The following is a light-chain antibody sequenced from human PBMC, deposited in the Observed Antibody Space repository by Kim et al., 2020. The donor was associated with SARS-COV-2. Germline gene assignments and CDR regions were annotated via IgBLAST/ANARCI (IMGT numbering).Light chain of an antibody. CDR1: KLGDKY. J-gene: IGLJ3*02. CDR3: QAWDSSTVV. V-gene: IGLV3-1*01. Sequence: VSPGQTASITCSGDKLGDKYACWYQQKPGQSPVLVMYQDSKRPSGIPERFSGSNSGNTATLTISGTQTMDEAVYYCQAWDSSTVVFGGGTRLTVL. CDR2: QDS.